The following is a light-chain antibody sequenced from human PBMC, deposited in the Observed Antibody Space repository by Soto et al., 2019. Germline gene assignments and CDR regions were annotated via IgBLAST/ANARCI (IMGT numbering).Light chain of an antibody. Sequence: QSALTQPASVSGSPGQSITISCTGTSSDVGSYNLVSWYQQHPGKAPKLMIYEGSKRPSGVSNRFSGSKSGNTASLTISGLQAEDEADYYCCSYAGSSIVVFGGGTMLTVL. CDR2: EGS. V-gene: IGLV2-23*01. CDR3: CSYAGSSIVV. CDR1: SSDVGSYNL. J-gene: IGLJ2*01.